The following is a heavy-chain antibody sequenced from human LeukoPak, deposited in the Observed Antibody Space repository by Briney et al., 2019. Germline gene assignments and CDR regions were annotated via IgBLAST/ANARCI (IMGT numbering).Heavy chain of an antibody. D-gene: IGHD6-19*01. CDR3: AKTAVANGGDY. Sequence: GGSLRLSCVASGFTFSSYVMSWVRQAPGKGLEWVSAISGSGGSTYYADSVKGRFTISRDNSKNTLYLQMNSLRAEDTAVCYCAKTAVANGGDYWGQGTLVTVSS. CDR2: ISGSGGST. J-gene: IGHJ4*02. CDR1: GFTFSSYV. V-gene: IGHV3-23*01.